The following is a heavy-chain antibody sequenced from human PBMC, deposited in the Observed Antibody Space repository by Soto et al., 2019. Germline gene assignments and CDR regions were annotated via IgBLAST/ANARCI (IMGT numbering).Heavy chain of an antibody. D-gene: IGHD3-22*01. CDR1: GGSITSSSYY. Sequence: QLQLQESGPGLVKPSETLSLTCSVSGGSITSSSYYWDWIRQPPEKGLEWVGSIYYSGSAYYKPTLKSRVAIFVDTSKNQFSLKLSAVTAADTAVYYCARRTRSSYQDNSGYLDYWGQGALVTVSS. V-gene: IGHV4-39*01. CDR2: IYYSGSA. CDR3: ARRTRSSYQDNSGYLDY. J-gene: IGHJ4*02.